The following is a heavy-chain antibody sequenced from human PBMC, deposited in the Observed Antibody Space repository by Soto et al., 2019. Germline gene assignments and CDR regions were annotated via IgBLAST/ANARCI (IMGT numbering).Heavy chain of an antibody. V-gene: IGHV4-59*01. J-gene: IGHJ4*02. CDR3: ARARMYYYDTTGYFYFDS. CDR2: IDSTGRT. Sequence: QVQLQESGPGLVKPSETLSLTCSVSGDSISNSFWSWIRQSPGKGLQWIGDIDSTGRTNYNPSLKSRVTMSGDVSKKQFSLELSSVTAADTAVYYCARARMYYYDTTGYFYFDSWGQGTRVTVSS. D-gene: IGHD3-22*01. CDR1: GDSISNSF.